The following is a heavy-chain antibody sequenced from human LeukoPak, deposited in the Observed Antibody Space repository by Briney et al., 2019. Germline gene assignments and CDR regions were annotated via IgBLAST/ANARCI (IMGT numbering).Heavy chain of an antibody. J-gene: IGHJ5*02. Sequence: SETLSLTCTVSRGSLSDYYWSWIRQSPGKGLEWIGYIYYTGTTSYNPSLRSRVTMSADTSKNQFSLKLSSVTAADTAVYYCARECGSGSPWFDPWGQGTLVTVSS. V-gene: IGHV4-59*01. CDR3: ARECGSGSPWFDP. CDR2: IYYTGTT. CDR1: RGSLSDYY. D-gene: IGHD3-10*01.